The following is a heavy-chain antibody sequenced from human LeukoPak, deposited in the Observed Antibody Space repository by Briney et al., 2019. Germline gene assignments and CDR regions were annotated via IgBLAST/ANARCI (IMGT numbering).Heavy chain of an antibody. CDR2: ISSSGSTI. V-gene: IGHV3-48*03. CDR1: GFTFSSYE. CDR3: ARVQRGIAVALDY. Sequence: GGSLRLSCTASGFTFSSYEMNWVRQAPGKGLEWVSYISSSGSTIYYTDSVKGRFTISRDNAKNSLYLQMHSLRAEDTAVYYCARVQRGIAVALDYWGQGTLATVSS. D-gene: IGHD6-19*01. J-gene: IGHJ4*02.